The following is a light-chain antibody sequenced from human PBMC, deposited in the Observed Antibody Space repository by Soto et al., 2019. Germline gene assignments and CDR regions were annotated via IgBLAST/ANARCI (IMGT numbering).Light chain of an antibody. CDR3: QAWDNNIVV. CDR2: QDT. V-gene: IGLV3-1*01. J-gene: IGLJ3*02. CDR1: ELGNKY. Sequence: SYELTQPHTMSVSPGQTASITCSGDELGNKYVCWFQQKPGQSPALVIYQDTKRPSGIPERFSGSNSGNTATLTISGTQAMDEADYYCQAWDNNIVVFGGGTKLT.